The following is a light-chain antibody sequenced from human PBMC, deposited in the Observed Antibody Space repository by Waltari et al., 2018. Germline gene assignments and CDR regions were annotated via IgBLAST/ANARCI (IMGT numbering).Light chain of an antibody. CDR3: SSYGGNDNLV. Sequence: QSALTQPPSASGSPGQSVTISCTATSRDVGGYNFVPGYQQHPGKAPKVMIYEVSKRPSGVPDRFSGSKSGNTASLTVSGVQGEDEADYYCSSYGGNDNLVFGGGTKLTVL. J-gene: IGLJ3*02. CDR1: SRDVGGYNF. CDR2: EVS. V-gene: IGLV2-8*01.